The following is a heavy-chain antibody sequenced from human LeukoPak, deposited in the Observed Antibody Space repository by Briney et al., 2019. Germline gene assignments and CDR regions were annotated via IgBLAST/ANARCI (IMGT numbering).Heavy chain of an antibody. CDR2: ISSSGSTI. V-gene: IGHV3-48*03. J-gene: IGHJ3*02. D-gene: IGHD5-24*01. Sequence: GGSLRLSCAASGFTFSTYEMHWVRQAPGEGLEWLSYISSSGSTIHYADSAKGRFTISRDNAKNSLFLQMNSLRAEDTAVYYCAREMGLVEMSTLIPGGAFDIWGQGTVATVSS. CDR1: GFTFSTYE. CDR3: AREMGLVEMSTLIPGGAFDI.